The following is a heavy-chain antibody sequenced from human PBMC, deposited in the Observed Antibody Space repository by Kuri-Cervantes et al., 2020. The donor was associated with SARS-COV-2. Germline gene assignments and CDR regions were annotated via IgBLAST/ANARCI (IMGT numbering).Heavy chain of an antibody. J-gene: IGHJ3*02. CDR3: ARDLQRGTFDI. V-gene: IGHV1-69*06. CDR2: IIPIFGTA. CDR1: GGTFSSYA. Sequence: SVKVSCKASGGTFSSYAISWVRQAPGQGLEWMGGIIPIFGTANYAQKFQGRVTITADKSTSTAYTELSSLRSEDTAVYYCARDLQRGTFDIWGQGTMVTVSS. D-gene: IGHD1-14*01.